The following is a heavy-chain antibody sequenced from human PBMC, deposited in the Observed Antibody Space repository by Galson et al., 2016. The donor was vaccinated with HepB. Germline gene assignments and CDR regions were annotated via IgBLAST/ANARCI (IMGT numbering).Heavy chain of an antibody. V-gene: IGHV5-10-1*01. Sequence: QSGAEVKKPGESLRISCMGSGYNFITYWISWVRQMPGKGLEWMGSIDPSDSYTNYSPSFQGHVTISTDRSISTAYLQWSSLKASDTAIYYCAIRLNSSGSFDYWGQGTLVTVSS. CDR2: IDPSDSYT. J-gene: IGHJ4*02. CDR3: AIRLNSSGSFDY. D-gene: IGHD6-19*01. CDR1: GYNFITYW.